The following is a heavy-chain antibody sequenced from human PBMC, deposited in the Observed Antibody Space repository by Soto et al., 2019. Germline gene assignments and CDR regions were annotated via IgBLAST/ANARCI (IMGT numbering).Heavy chain of an antibody. CDR1: GYIFTDYY. CDR3: ARGMTPPGAPAWYYFDS. Sequence: ASVKVSCKASGYIFTDYYIHWVRQAPGQGLEWMGWINPNSGGTDYAQKFQGRVTMTRDTSINTAYMELSNLRSDDTAVFYCARGMTPPGAPAWYYFDSWGQGTLVTVSS. J-gene: IGHJ4*02. D-gene: IGHD2-8*02. V-gene: IGHV1-2*02. CDR2: INPNSGGT.